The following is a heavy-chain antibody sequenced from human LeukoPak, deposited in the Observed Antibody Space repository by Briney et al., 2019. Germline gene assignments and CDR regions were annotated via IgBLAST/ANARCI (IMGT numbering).Heavy chain of an antibody. D-gene: IGHD1-26*01. J-gene: IGHJ4*02. CDR3: ARGERVGATTFYFDD. CDR2: INPNSGGT. CDR1: GYTFSGYY. V-gene: IGHV1-2*02. Sequence: ASVKVSCKASGYTFSGYYMTCVRQAPGHGREWRGWINPNSGGTNYAQKFQGRVTMTRETSISTAHMELSRLRSDDTALYYSARGERVGATTFYFDDWGQGTLVTVSS.